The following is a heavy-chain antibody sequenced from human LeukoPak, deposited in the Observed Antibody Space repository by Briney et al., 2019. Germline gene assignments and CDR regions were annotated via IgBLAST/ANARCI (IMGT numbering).Heavy chain of an antibody. CDR3: ARRSIVATVFDAFDI. D-gene: IGHD5-12*01. V-gene: IGHV4-4*07. CDR2: IYTSGST. CDR1: GGSISSYY. Sequence: SETLSLTCTVFGGSISSYYWSWVRQPAGKGLEWIGRIYTSGSTNYNPSLKSRVTMSVDTSKNQFSLKLSSVTAADTAVYYCARRSIVATVFDAFDIWAKGQWSPSLQ. J-gene: IGHJ3*02.